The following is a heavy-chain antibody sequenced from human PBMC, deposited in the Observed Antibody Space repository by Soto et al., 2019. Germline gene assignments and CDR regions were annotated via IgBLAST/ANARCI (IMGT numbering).Heavy chain of an antibody. Sequence: EVQLLESGGGLVQPGGPLRLSCAASGFTFSSYDMSWVRRAPGKGLEWVSGISASGGSTNYADSVKGRFTISRDNSKNTLYLQMNSLRAEDTAVYYCAESRSTLDYMNYEARTYYYSGMDVWGQGTTVTVSS. CDR3: AESRSTLDYMNYEARTYYYSGMDV. D-gene: IGHD4-4*01. V-gene: IGHV3-23*01. J-gene: IGHJ6*02. CDR1: GFTFSSYD. CDR2: ISASGGST.